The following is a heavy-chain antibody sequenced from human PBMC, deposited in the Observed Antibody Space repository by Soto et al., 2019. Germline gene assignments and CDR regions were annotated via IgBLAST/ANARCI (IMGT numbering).Heavy chain of an antibody. D-gene: IGHD2-2*02. CDR2: INSDGSST. V-gene: IGHV3-74*01. J-gene: IGHJ3*02. CDR3: ARGARYGSSTSCYKDAFDI. CDR1: GFTFSSYW. Sequence: GGSLRLSCAASGFTFSSYWMHWVRQAPGKGLVWVSRINSDGSSTSYADSVKGRFTISRDNAKNTLYLQMNSLRAEDTAVYYCARGARYGSSTSCYKDAFDIWGQGTMVTVSS.